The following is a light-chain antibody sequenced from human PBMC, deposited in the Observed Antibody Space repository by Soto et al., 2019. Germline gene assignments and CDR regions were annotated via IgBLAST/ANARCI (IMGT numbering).Light chain of an antibody. Sequence: SYELAQPPSVSVGPGQTANITCGGDDIGDKSVHWYQQMAGQAPVVDVSDDTDRPSGIPERFSGSNSGNTATLTISRVEVGDEADYYCQVWDSDSRHVVFGGGTKVTVL. CDR1: DIGDKS. CDR2: DDT. V-gene: IGLV3-21*02. J-gene: IGLJ2*01. CDR3: QVWDSDSRHVV.